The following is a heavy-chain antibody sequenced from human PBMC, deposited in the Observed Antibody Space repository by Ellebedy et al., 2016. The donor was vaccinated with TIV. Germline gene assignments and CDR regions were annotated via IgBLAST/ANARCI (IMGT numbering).Heavy chain of an antibody. CDR3: ARGGTYSHDSSSYPGFDD. CDR2: ISYEGSNE. J-gene: IGHJ4*02. V-gene: IGHV3-30-3*01. CDR1: GLIFGSYG. D-gene: IGHD3-22*01. Sequence: GGSLRLSXAASGLIFGSYGMHCVRQAPGKWLEWVTVISYEGSNEYYADSVKGRFTISRDNTKNTRYRKMNSLRAEDTAVYYCARGGTYSHDSSSYPGFDDWGQGTLVTVSS.